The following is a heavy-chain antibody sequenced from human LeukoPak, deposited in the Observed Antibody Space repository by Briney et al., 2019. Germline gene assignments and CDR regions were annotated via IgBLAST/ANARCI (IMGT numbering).Heavy chain of an antibody. Sequence: PSETLSLTCTVSGGSISGYYWSWIRQPAGKGLEWIGRIYTSGSTNYNPSLKSRVTMSVDTSKNQFSLKLSSVTAADTAVYYCARSGPFGAGPYYYYGMDVWGQGTTVTVSS. CDR2: IYTSGST. J-gene: IGHJ6*02. V-gene: IGHV4-4*07. CDR3: ARSGPFGAGPYYYYGMDV. D-gene: IGHD3/OR15-3a*01. CDR1: GGSISGYY.